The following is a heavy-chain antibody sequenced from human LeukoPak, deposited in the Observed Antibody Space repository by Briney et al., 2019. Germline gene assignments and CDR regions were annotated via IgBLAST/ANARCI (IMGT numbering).Heavy chain of an antibody. CDR3: ARAPLYYYDSSGYYFSY. D-gene: IGHD3-22*01. CDR2: IIPILGIA. Sequence: SVKVSCKASGGTFSSYAISWVRQAPGQGLEWMGRIIPILGIANYAQKFQGRVTITADKSTSTAYMELSSLRSEDTAVYYCARAPLYYYDSSGYYFSYWGQGTLVTVSS. CDR1: GGTFSSYA. V-gene: IGHV1-69*04. J-gene: IGHJ4*02.